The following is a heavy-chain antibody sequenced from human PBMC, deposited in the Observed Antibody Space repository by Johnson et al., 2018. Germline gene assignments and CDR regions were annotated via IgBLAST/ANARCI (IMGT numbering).Heavy chain of an antibody. V-gene: IGHV3-21*04. D-gene: IGHD4-17*01. J-gene: IGHJ1*01. CDR1: GFTFSSYS. CDR3: ARPKNYGDYSEYFQH. CDR2: ISSSSSYI. Sequence: EVQLVETGGGLVKPGGSLRLSCAASGFTFSSYSMNWVRQAPGKGLEWVSSISSSSSYIYYADSVKGRFTIPRDNAKNSLYLQMNSLRAEDTAVYYWARPKNYGDYSEYFQHWGQGTLVTVSS.